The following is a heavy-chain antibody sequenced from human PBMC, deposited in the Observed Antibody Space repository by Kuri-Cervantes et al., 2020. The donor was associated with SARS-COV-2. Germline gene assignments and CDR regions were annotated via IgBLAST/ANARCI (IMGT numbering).Heavy chain of an antibody. J-gene: IGHJ4*02. CDR1: GFTFSSYA. Sequence: GESLKISCAASGFTFSSYAMSWVRQAPGKGLEWVSAISGSGSSTYYADSVKGRFTISRDNSKNTLYLQMNSLRAEDTAVYYCAKDKRRYYGSGSPGYWGQGTLVTVSS. CDR2: ISGSGSST. V-gene: IGHV3-23*01. CDR3: AKDKRRYYGSGSPGY. D-gene: IGHD3-10*01.